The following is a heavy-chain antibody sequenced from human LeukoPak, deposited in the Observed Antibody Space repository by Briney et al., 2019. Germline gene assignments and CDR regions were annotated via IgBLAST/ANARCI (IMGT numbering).Heavy chain of an antibody. V-gene: IGHV1-8*03. Sequence: ASVKVSCKASGYTITSYDINWVRQATGQGLEWMGWMNPNSGNTGYAQKFQGRVTITRNTSISTAYMELSSLRSEDTAVYYCARGLLGFWSGHYTPDAFDIWGQGTMVTVSS. CDR1: GYTITSYD. D-gene: IGHD3-3*01. CDR2: MNPNSGNT. J-gene: IGHJ3*02. CDR3: ARGLLGFWSGHYTPDAFDI.